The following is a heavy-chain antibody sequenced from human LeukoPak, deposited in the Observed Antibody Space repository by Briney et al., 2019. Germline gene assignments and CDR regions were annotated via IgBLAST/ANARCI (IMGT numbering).Heavy chain of an antibody. V-gene: IGHV3-74*01. D-gene: IGHD2/OR15-2a*01. CDR3: ASTNRLDY. J-gene: IGHJ4*02. Sequence: PGGSLRLSCAASGFTFGSYWMHWVRQVPGKGPVWVSRINSDGSSTSYADSVKGRFTISRDNAKNTLYLQINSLRVEDTAVYYCASTNRLDYWGQGTLVTVSS. CDR1: GFTFGSYW. CDR2: INSDGSST.